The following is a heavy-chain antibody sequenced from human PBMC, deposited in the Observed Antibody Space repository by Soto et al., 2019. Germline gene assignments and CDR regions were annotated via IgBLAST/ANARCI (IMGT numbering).Heavy chain of an antibody. Sequence: QVQLVQSGAEVKKPGASVKVSCKASGYTFTSYDINWVRQATGQGLGGMAWMNPNRGNTGYAQKLKGRVTKPRNTSTGTAYMARSSLRAEDTAVYYCAREGVRVMDVWGQGTTVTVSS. D-gene: IGHD3-16*01. J-gene: IGHJ6*02. CDR2: MNPNRGNT. CDR3: AREGVRVMDV. V-gene: IGHV1-8*01. CDR1: GYTFTSYD.